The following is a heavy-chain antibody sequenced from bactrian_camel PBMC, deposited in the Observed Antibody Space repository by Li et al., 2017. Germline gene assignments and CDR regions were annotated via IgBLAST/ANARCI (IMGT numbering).Heavy chain of an antibody. CDR1: GGTDSRFC. CDR2: ITSGGSA. Sequence: HVQLVESGGGSVQAGGSLRLSCAASGGTDSRFCMAWFRQAPGKEREGVACITSGGSANYADSVRGRFTISKDNAKNTLYLQMNSLKTQDTGVYYCGLNGQNPPGAGTQVTVS. J-gene: IGHJ4*01. V-gene: IGHV3S53*01.